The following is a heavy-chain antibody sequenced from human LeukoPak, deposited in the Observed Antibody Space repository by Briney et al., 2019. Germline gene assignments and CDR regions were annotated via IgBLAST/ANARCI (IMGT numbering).Heavy chain of an antibody. Sequence: SETLSLTCTVSGGSISSSSYYWGWIRQPPGKGLEWIGSIYYSGSTYYNPPLKSRVTISVDTSKNQFSLKLSSVTAADTAVYYCARGRITIFGVVISDAFDIWGQGTMVTVSS. CDR1: GGSISSSSYY. J-gene: IGHJ3*02. D-gene: IGHD3-3*01. CDR3: ARGRITIFGVVISDAFDI. CDR2: IYYSGST. V-gene: IGHV4-39*07.